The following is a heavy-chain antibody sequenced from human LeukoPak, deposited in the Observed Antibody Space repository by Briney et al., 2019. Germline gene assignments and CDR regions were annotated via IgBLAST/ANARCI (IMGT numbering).Heavy chain of an antibody. V-gene: IGHV3-30*02. J-gene: IGHJ4*02. CDR3: AKDPGGDDTFPDY. Sequence: QTGGSLRLSCAASGFTFSSYGMHWVRQAPGKGLEWVAFIRYDGSNKYYADSVKGRFTISRDNSKNTLYLQMNSLRAEDTAVYYCAKDPGGDDTFPDYWGQGTLVTVSS. CDR1: GFTFSSYG. CDR2: IRYDGSNK. D-gene: IGHD2-21*02.